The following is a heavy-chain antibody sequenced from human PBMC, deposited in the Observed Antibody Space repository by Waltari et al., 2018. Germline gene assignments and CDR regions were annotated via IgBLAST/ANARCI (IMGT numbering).Heavy chain of an antibody. CDR3: ARVFRGVSTYYFDY. J-gene: IGHJ4*02. Sequence: QVQLQESGPGLVKPSGTLSLTCAVSGGSISSSSTKWWSWVRQTPGKGLEWIGEIYHSGTTKYNPSLKSRVTISVDNSKNQFSLKLSSVTAADTAVYYCARVFRGVSTYYFDYWGQGTLVTVSS. V-gene: IGHV4-4*02. D-gene: IGHD3-10*01. CDR2: IYHSGTT. CDR1: GGSISSSSTKW.